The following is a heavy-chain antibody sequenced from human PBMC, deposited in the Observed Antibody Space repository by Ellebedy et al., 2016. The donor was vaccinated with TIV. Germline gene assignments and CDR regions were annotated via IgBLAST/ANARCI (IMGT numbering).Heavy chain of an antibody. Sequence: GGSLRLXXAASGFTFRTDAMTWVRQAPGKGLEWVSAISGSGGSTHYADSVKGRFIISRDNSKNMLFLQMNSLRAGDTAVYYCAKSVGIVGAKSYWYFDLWGRGTLVTVSS. CDR1: GFTFRTDA. V-gene: IGHV3-23*01. D-gene: IGHD1-26*01. J-gene: IGHJ2*01. CDR3: AKSVGIVGAKSYWYFDL. CDR2: ISGSGGST.